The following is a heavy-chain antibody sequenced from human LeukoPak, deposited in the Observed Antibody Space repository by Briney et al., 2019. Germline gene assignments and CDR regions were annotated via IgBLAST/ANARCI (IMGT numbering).Heavy chain of an antibody. CDR2: ISPSGGST. D-gene: IGHD5-18*01. J-gene: IGHJ3*02. CDR3: ARDRYSYGYWSDI. Sequence: ASVKVSCKAFGYTFTSNYMHWVRQAPGQGPEWMGVISPSGGSTTYAQKFQGRVTMTTDTSTSTAYMELRSLRSDDTAVYYCARDRYSYGYWSDIWGQGTMVTVSS. V-gene: IGHV1-46*01. CDR1: GYTFTSNY.